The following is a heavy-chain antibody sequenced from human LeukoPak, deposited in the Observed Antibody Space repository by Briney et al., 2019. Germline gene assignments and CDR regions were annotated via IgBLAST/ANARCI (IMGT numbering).Heavy chain of an antibody. CDR1: GYTFSDYY. Sequence: ASVKVSCKAAGYTFSDYYIHWVRQAPGQGLEWMGWINPKSGGTNYAQNFKGRVTMTRDTSINTAYMELNRLRSEDTAVYYCATGRSGVWFGELSHYFDYWGQGTLVTVSS. CDR3: ATGRSGVWFGELSHYFDY. J-gene: IGHJ4*02. CDR2: INPKSGGT. D-gene: IGHD3-10*01. V-gene: IGHV1-2*02.